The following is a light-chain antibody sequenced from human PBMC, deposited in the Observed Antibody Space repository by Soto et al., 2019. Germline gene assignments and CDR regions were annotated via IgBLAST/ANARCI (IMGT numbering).Light chain of an antibody. Sequence: QSALTQPPSASGSPGQSVTISCTGTSSDGGGYNYVSWYQQHTGKAPKLMIYEVSKRPSGVPDRFSGSKSGNTASLTVSGLQAEDEADYDCSSYAGSNNFGVCGIGTKVTVL. CDR2: EVS. CDR1: SSDGGGYNY. J-gene: IGLJ1*01. V-gene: IGLV2-8*01. CDR3: SSYAGSNNFGV.